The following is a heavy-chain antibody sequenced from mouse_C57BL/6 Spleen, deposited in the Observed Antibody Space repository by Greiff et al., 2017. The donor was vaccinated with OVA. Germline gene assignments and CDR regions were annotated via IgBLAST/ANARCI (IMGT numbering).Heavy chain of an antibody. J-gene: IGHJ2*01. V-gene: IGHV3-6*01. CDR1: GYSFTSGYY. Sequence: EVKLIESGPGLVKPSQSLSLSCSVTGYSFTSGYYWNWIRQFPGNNLEWMDYISYDGSTNYNPSLKNRISITRDTSKNQICLKLNAVTTEDTATYYCARGGCSSLDYWGQGTTLTVSA. CDR3: ARGGCSSLDY. D-gene: IGHD1-1*01. CDR2: ISYDGST.